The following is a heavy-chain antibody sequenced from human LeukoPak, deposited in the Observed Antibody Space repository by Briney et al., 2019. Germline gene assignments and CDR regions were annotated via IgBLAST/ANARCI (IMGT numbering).Heavy chain of an antibody. CDR2: IYYSGST. CDR3: ARGRGTMVRGYYYYYYMDV. J-gene: IGHJ6*03. CDR1: GDSISSRSYY. Sequence: PSETLSLTCTVSGDSISSRSYYWGWIRQPPGKGLEWIGSIYYSGSTYYNPSLKSRVTISVDTSKNQFSLKLSSVTAADTAVYYCARGRGTMVRGYYYYYYMDVWGKGTTVTVSS. V-gene: IGHV4-39*07. D-gene: IGHD3-10*01.